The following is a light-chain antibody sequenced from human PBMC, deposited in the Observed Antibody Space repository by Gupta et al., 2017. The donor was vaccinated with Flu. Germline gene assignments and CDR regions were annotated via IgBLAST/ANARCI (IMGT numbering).Light chain of an antibody. CDR3: NSRDSSGNHLWV. Sequence: QQTPGQAPVLVIYGENKRPSGIPDRFSGSRSGNTASLTITGAQEEDEADYYCNSRDSSGNHLWVFGGGTKLTVL. J-gene: IGLJ3*02. CDR2: GEN. V-gene: IGLV3-19*01.